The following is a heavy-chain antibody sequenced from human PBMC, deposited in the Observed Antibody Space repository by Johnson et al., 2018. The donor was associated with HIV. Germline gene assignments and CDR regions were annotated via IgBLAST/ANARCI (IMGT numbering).Heavy chain of an antibody. V-gene: IGHV3-23*04. CDR1: GFTFSSYA. CDR3: AKDPGWFGEPGDAFDI. J-gene: IGHJ3*02. CDR2: ISDSGGST. Sequence: VQLVESGGGLVQPGGSLRLSCAASGFTFSSYAMSWVRQAPGKGLEWVSAISDSGGSTYYADSVKGRFTISRDNSKNTLYLQMNSLRAEDTAVYYCAKDPGWFGEPGDAFDIWGQGTMVTVSS. D-gene: IGHD3-10*01.